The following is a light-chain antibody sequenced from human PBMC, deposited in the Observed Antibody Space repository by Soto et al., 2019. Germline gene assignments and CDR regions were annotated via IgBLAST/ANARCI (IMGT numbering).Light chain of an antibody. Sequence: DIHMTQSPSTLSASVGDRVTITCRASQSLTMWLAGYQQKPGKAPNLLIYKTSSLESGVPSRFSSSRSGTEFTLTISSLQPDDFATYYCQHWTDYSWTFGQGTKVEVK. CDR1: QSLTMW. J-gene: IGKJ1*01. V-gene: IGKV1-5*03. CDR3: QHWTDYSWT. CDR2: KTS.